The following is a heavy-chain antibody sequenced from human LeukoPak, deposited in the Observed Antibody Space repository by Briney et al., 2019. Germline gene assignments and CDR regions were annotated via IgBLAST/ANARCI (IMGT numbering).Heavy chain of an antibody. V-gene: IGHV3-21*01. Sequence: GGSLRLSCAASGFTFSSYSMNWVRQAPGKGLKWVSSISSSSSYIYYADSVKGRFTISRDNAKNSLYLQMNSLRAEDTAVYYCAGEFLDTYYYYMDVWGKGTTVTVSS. CDR1: GFTFSSYS. D-gene: IGHD5-18*01. J-gene: IGHJ6*03. CDR3: AGEFLDTYYYYMDV. CDR2: ISSSSSYI.